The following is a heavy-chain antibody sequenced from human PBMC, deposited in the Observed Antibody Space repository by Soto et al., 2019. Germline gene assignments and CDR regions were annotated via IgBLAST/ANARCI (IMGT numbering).Heavy chain of an antibody. J-gene: IGHJ4*02. D-gene: IGHD3-22*01. CDR1: GFTFSSYG. CDR2: ISSNGGST. Sequence: PGGSLRLSCSASGFTFSSYGMHWVRQSPGKGLEYVSAISSNGGSTYYADSVKGRFTISRDNSKNTLYLQMSSLRAEDTAVYYCVNSRYYYDSSGPLDYWGQGTLVTVSS. CDR3: VNSRYYYDSSGPLDY. V-gene: IGHV3-64D*06.